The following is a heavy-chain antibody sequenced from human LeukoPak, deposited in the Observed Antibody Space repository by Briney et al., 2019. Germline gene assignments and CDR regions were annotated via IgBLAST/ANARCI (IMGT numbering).Heavy chain of an antibody. Sequence: GGSLRLSCAASGFTFSSYWMSWVRQAPGKGLEWVANIKQDGSEKYYVDSVKGRFTISRDNAKSTLYLQMNSLRAEDTAVYYCARKEGYYYDSSGSDRSIYFDYWGQGTLVTVSS. D-gene: IGHD3-22*01. J-gene: IGHJ4*02. CDR1: GFTFSSYW. CDR2: IKQDGSEK. V-gene: IGHV3-7*01. CDR3: ARKEGYYYDSSGSDRSIYFDY.